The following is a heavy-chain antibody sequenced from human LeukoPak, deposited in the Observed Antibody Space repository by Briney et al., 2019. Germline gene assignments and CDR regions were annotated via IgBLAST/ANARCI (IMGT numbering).Heavy chain of an antibody. Sequence: PSETLSLTCTVSGGSISSYYWSWIRQPPGKGLEWIRYIYYSGSTNYNPSLKSRVTISVDTSKNQFSLKLSSVTAADTAVYYCARARPLYSSGWFRAWQTFDYWGQGTLVTVSS. CDR3: ARARPLYSSGWFRAWQTFDY. V-gene: IGHV4-59*01. D-gene: IGHD6-19*01. CDR1: GGSISSYY. CDR2: IYYSGST. J-gene: IGHJ4*02.